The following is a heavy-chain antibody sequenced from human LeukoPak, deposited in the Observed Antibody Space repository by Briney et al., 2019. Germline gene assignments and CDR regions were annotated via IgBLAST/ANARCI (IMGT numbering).Heavy chain of an antibody. Sequence: PSETLSLTCAVSGGSISSGGYSWSWIRQPPGKGLEWIGCIYHSGSTYYNPSLKSRVTISVDRSKNQFSLKLSSVTAADTAVYYCARTSIAARRANAFDIWGQGTMVTVSS. CDR3: ARTSIAARRANAFDI. V-gene: IGHV4-30-2*01. CDR1: GGSISSGGYS. CDR2: IYHSGST. D-gene: IGHD6-6*01. J-gene: IGHJ3*02.